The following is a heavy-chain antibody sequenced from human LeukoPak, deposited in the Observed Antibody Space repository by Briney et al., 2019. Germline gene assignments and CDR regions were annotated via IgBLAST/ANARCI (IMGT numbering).Heavy chain of an antibody. Sequence: GGSLRLSCAASGFTFSSYSMNWVRQAPGKGLEWVSSISSSSSYIYYADSVKGRFTISRDNAKNSLYLQMNSLRAEDTAMYYCARDCWARLRAPLDPWGQGTLVTVSS. CDR3: ARDCWARLRAPLDP. CDR2: ISSSSSYI. V-gene: IGHV3-21*01. J-gene: IGHJ5*02. CDR1: GFTFSSYS. D-gene: IGHD4-17*01.